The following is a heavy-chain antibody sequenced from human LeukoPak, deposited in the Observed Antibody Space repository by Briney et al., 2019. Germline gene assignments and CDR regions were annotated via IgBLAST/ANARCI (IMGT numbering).Heavy chain of an antibody. CDR1: GGSISSSSFY. J-gene: IGHJ4*02. Sequence: MPSETLSLTCTVSGGSISSSSFYWGWIRQPPGKGLEWIGSIFYTGSAYYNPSLESRVTISVDTSKNQFSLKLNSVTAADTAVYYCARHRGVVVTSPVDYWGQGTLVTVSS. V-gene: IGHV4-39*01. CDR2: IFYTGSA. D-gene: IGHD2-21*02. CDR3: ARHRGVVVTSPVDY.